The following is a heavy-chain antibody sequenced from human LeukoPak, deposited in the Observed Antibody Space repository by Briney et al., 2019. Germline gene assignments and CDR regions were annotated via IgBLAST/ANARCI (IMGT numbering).Heavy chain of an antibody. CDR1: GGSIHSGSYY. V-gene: IGHV4-39*07. CDR2: IYFSGST. J-gene: IGHJ6*03. Sequence: SETLSLTCTVSGGSIHSGSYYWGRIRQPPGKGLEWIGSIYFSGSTYYNPSLKSRVTISLDTSTNQFSLKLSSVTAADTAVYYCVRGREYYLYYMDVWGKGTAVTVSS. CDR3: VRGREYYLYYMDV.